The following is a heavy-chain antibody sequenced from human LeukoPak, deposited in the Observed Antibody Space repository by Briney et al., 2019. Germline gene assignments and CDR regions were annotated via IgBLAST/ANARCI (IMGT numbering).Heavy chain of an antibody. CDR2: ISGGGGSI. D-gene: IGHD3-10*01. CDR1: GFTFSSYA. V-gene: IGHV3-23*01. CDR3: ARAPGSGSYYPYYYYMDV. J-gene: IGHJ6*03. Sequence: GGSLRLSCAASGFTFSSYAMSWVRQAPGKGLEWVSAISGGGGSIYYADSVKGRFTISRDNAKNTLYLQMNSLRAEDTAVYYCARAPGSGSYYPYYYYMDVWGKGTTVTISS.